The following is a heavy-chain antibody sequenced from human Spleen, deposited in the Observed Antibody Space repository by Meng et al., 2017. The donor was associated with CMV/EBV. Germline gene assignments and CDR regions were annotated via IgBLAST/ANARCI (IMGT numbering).Heavy chain of an antibody. CDR2: INPNSGGT. V-gene: IGHV1-2*02. J-gene: IGHJ5*02. D-gene: IGHD2-15*01. CDR1: FATYN. Sequence: FATYNIHWFRQAPGQGLEWMGWINPNSGGTNYARNFQNRVTLTRDTSINTAYMVLSRLTSGDTAVYYCARHLEEYRFGLAAQQNYFDPWAPGALVTVSS. CDR3: ARHLEEYRFGLAAQQNYFDP.